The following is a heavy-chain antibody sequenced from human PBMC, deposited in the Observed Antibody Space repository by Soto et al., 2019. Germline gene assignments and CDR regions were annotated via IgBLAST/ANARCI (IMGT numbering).Heavy chain of an antibody. J-gene: IGHJ6*02. Sequence: SETLSLTCTVSGGSISSGGYYWSWIRQHPGKGLEWIGYIYYSGSTYYNPSLKSRVTISVDTSKNQFSLKLSSVTAADTAVYYCARGAFGVGIRRHYYSYGMDVWGQGTTVTVSS. CDR1: GGSISSGGYY. V-gene: IGHV4-31*03. CDR2: IYYSGST. D-gene: IGHD3-3*01. CDR3: ARGAFGVGIRRHYYSYGMDV.